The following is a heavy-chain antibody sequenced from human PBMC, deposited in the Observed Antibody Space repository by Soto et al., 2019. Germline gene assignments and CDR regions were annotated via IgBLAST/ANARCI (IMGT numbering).Heavy chain of an antibody. D-gene: IGHD4-17*01. CDR2: IYYSGST. CDR1: GGSISSYY. CDR3: ARIRDYGDPVDY. J-gene: IGHJ4*02. V-gene: IGHV4-59*08. Sequence: ASETLSLTCTVSGGSISSYYWSWIRQPPGKGLEWIGYIYYSGSTNYNPSLKSRVTISVDTSKNQFSLKLSSVTAADTAVYYCARIRDYGDPVDYWGQGTLVTVSS.